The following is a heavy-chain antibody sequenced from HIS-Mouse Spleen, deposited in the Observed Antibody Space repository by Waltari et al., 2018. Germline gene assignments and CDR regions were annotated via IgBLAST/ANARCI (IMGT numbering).Heavy chain of an antibody. V-gene: IGHV4-34*01. Sequence: QVQLQQWGAGLLKPSETLSLTCAVYGGSFSGYYWRWIREPPGKGLEWIGEINHSGSTNYNPSLKSRVTISVDTSKNQFSLKLSSVTAADTAVYYCARRYKDIVVVPADYYFDYWGQGTLVTVSS. CDR2: INHSGST. CDR1: GGSFSGYY. D-gene: IGHD2-2*01. J-gene: IGHJ4*02. CDR3: ARRYKDIVVVPADYYFDY.